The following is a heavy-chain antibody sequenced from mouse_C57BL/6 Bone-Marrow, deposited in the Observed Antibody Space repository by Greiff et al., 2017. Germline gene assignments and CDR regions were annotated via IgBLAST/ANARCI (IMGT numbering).Heavy chain of an antibody. CDR2: ISYDGSN. J-gene: IGHJ2*01. V-gene: IGHV3-6*01. CDR1: GYSITSGYY. CDR3: ARVSGTGDY. Sequence: EVKLQESGPGLVKPSQSLSLTCSVTGYSITSGYYWNWIRQFPGNKLEWMGYISYDGSNNYNPSLKNRISITRDTSKNQFFLKLNSVTTEDTATYYCARVSGTGDYWGQGTTLTVSS. D-gene: IGHD3-1*01.